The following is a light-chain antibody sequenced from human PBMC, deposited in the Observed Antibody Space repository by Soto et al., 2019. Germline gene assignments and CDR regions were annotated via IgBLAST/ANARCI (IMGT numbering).Light chain of an antibody. V-gene: IGKV3-20*01. CDR1: QSVSFSY. J-gene: IGKJ1*01. Sequence: EIVLTQSPGTLSLSPGERATLSCRASQSVSFSYLAWYQQKPGQAPRLLIYGASSRATGIPDRFSGSGSGKDFTLTISRLEPEDFAVYYCQQYGSSPPWTFGQGTKVEIK. CDR3: QQYGSSPPWT. CDR2: GAS.